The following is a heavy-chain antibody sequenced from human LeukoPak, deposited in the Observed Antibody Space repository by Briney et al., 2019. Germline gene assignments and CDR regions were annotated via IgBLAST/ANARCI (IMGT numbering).Heavy chain of an antibody. CDR1: GGSISSSSYY. D-gene: IGHD3-10*01. CDR3: ARCMVRGNFYYMDV. J-gene: IGHJ6*03. CDR2: IYYSGSP. Sequence: SETLSLTCTVSGGSISSSSYYWGWIRQPPGKGLEWLGSIYYSGSPYYNPSLKSRFTLSVDTSKNQSSLKLSSVTAADTAVYYCARCMVRGNFYYMDVWGKGTTVTVSS. V-gene: IGHV4-39*01.